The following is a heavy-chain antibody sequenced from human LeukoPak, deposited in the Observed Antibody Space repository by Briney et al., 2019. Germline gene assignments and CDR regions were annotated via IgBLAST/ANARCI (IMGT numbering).Heavy chain of an antibody. D-gene: IGHD2-2*01. Sequence: GASVKVSCKASGYTFTGYYMHWVRQAPGQGLEWMGWINPNSGGTNYAQKFQGRVTMTRDTSISTAYMELSRLRSDDTVVYYCARCSSTSCLYYFDYWGQGTLVTVSS. CDR1: GYTFTGYY. V-gene: IGHV1-2*02. CDR2: INPNSGGT. J-gene: IGHJ4*02. CDR3: ARCSSTSCLYYFDY.